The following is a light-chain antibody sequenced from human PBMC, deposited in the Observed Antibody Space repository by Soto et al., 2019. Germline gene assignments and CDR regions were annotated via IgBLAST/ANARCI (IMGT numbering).Light chain of an antibody. J-gene: IGLJ3*02. CDR2: EVR. CDR1: SNDVGSYDL. V-gene: IGLV2-23*02. CDR3: GSYGGSNNWV. Sequence: QSVLTQPASVSGSPGQSINISCTGTSNDVGSYDLVSWYQLHPGKAPKLIIYEVRKRPSGVPDRFSASKSANSASLTVSGLQPEDEADYYCGSYGGSNNWVFGGGTKVTVL.